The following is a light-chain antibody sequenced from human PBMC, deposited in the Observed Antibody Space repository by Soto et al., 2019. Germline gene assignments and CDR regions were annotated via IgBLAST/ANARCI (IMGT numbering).Light chain of an antibody. CDR1: QSVLYSSKNKNY. CDR2: WAS. CDR3: QQFYSIPPT. Sequence: DIVMTQSPHSLAVSLGERATINCKSSQSVLYSSKNKNYLAWYQQKPGQPPKLLISWASTRESGVPDRFSGGGSGTDFTLTISSLQAEDVAVYYCQQFYSIPPTF. J-gene: IGKJ1*01. V-gene: IGKV4-1*01.